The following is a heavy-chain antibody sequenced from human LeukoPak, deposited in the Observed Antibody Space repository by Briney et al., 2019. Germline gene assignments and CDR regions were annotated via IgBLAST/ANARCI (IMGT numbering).Heavy chain of an antibody. CDR2: IDPSDSYT. CDR1: GYSFTSYW. V-gene: IGHV5-10-1*01. Sequence: GESLRISCEGSGYSFTSYWISWVRQVPGKGLEWMGRIDPSDSYTNYSPSFQGHVTISADKSISTAYLQWSSLKASDTAMYYCASRTWTGDDYWGQGTLVTVSS. J-gene: IGHJ4*02. CDR3: ASRTWTGDDY. D-gene: IGHD3-16*01.